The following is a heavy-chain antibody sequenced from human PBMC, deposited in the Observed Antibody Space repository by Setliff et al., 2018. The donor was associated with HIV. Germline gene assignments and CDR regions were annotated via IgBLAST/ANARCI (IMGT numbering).Heavy chain of an antibody. CDR3: VASSSWSCRLNY. D-gene: IGHD2-2*01. J-gene: IGHJ4*02. V-gene: IGHV4-34*01. CDR1: GGSFSGY. Sequence: SETLSLTCAVYGGSFSGYWSWIRQSPGKWLEWLGEINHRGNTHYDPSLKSRLTISIDTSKKKLSLTLTSVTAADAAIYYCVASSSWSCRLNYWGQGTLVTVSS. CDR2: INHRGNT.